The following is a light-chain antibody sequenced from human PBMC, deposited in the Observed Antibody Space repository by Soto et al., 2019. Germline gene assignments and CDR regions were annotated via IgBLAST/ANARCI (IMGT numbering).Light chain of an antibody. J-gene: IGKJ4*01. CDR3: HQRSKWPPRT. CDR1: QSVGGY. Sequence: EIVLTQSPATLSLSPGERATLSCRASQSVGGYLDWYQQKPGQAPRLLIYDASNRASGIPARFSGSGSGTDFTLTISSLEPEDLAVYYCHQRSKWPPRTVGGGTKVEIK. V-gene: IGKV3-11*01. CDR2: DAS.